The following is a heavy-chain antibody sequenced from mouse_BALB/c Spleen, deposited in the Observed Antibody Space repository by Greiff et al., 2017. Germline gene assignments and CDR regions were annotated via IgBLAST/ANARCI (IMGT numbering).Heavy chain of an antibody. Sequence: QVQLKQSGAELMKPGASVKISCKATGYTFSSYWIEWVKQRPGHGLEWIGEILPGSGSTNYNEKFKGKATFTADTSSNTAYMQLSSLTSEDSAVYDCARRTTARYFDVWGAGTTVTVSS. J-gene: IGHJ1*01. V-gene: IGHV1-9*01. D-gene: IGHD1-2*01. CDR3: ARRTTARYFDV. CDR2: ILPGSGST. CDR1: GYTFSSYW.